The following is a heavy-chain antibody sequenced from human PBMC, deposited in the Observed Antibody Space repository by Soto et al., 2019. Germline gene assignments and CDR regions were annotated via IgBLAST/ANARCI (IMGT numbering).Heavy chain of an antibody. J-gene: IGHJ6*02. CDR3: ARDRLMATAGTARHYFGLDV. Sequence: SETLSLTCTVSGGSIRSGGYYWSWVRQNPRRGLEWIGNIYYSGNTYYNPSLKSRLTISVDTSKNQFSLNPSSVTAADTAVYYCARDRLMATAGTARHYFGLDVWGQGTTVTVSS. CDR2: IYYSGNT. D-gene: IGHD5-18*01. V-gene: IGHV4-31*03. CDR1: GGSIRSGGYY.